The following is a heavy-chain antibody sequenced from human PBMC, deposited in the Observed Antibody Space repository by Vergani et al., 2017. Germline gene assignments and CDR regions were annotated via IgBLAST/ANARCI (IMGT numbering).Heavy chain of an antibody. D-gene: IGHD3-22*01. CDR2: MNPNSGNT. Sequence: QVQLVQSGADVKKPGASVKVSCKASGSTFTSYDINWVRQATGQGLEWMGWMNPNSGNTGYAHKFQGRVTMTRNTSISTAYMELSSLRCEDTAVYYCAGGAGLYDSSGYYYFDYWGQGTLVTVSS. J-gene: IGHJ4*02. V-gene: IGHV1-8*01. CDR3: AGGAGLYDSSGYYYFDY. CDR1: GSTFTSYD.